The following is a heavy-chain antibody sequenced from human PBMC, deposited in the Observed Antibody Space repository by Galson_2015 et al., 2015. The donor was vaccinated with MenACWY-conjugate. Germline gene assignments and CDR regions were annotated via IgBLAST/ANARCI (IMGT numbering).Heavy chain of an antibody. CDR3: ARHPPGGRGMDV. Sequence: QSGAEVKQPGESLKISCKGSGYYFTSYWIAWVRQIPGKGLEWMGLISSGDSSTRYSPSFQGQVTISADKSISTAYLQWSSLKASDTAMYYCARHPPGGRGMDVWGQGTTVTVSS. D-gene: IGHD1-26*01. CDR2: ISSGDSST. V-gene: IGHV5-51*01. J-gene: IGHJ6*02. CDR1: GYYFTSYW.